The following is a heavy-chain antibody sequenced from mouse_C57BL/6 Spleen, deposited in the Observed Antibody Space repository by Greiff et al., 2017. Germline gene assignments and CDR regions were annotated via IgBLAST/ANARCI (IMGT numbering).Heavy chain of an antibody. CDR1: GYTFTSYW. J-gene: IGHJ3*01. D-gene: IGHD2-2*01. Sequence: QVQLQQPGAELVTPGASVKLSCKASGYTFTSYWMHWVKQRPGQGLEWIGEIDPSDSYTNYNQKIKGKSTLTVDKSSSTAYMQRSSLTSEESAVYYRARYGYDGDWSAYWSQGTLVTVSA. CDR3: ARYGYDGDWSAY. V-gene: IGHV1-69*01. CDR2: IDPSDSYT.